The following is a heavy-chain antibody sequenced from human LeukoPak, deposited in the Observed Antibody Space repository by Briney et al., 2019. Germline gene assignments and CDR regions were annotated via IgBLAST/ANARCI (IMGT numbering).Heavy chain of an antibody. D-gene: IGHD6-19*01. CDR3: ARGGQQWVVRTVDY. V-gene: IGHV3-48*03. J-gene: IGHJ4*02. Sequence: XGALRLSCAASGFTFSSYEMNWVRQAPGKGLEWVSYISSSGSSIYYADSVKGRFTISRDNAKNSLYLQMNSLRAEDTAVYYCARGGQQWVVRTVDYWGQGTLVTVSS. CDR1: GFTFSSYE. CDR2: ISSSGSSI.